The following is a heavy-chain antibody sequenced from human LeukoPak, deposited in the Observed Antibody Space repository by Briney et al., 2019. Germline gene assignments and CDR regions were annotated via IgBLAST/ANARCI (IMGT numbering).Heavy chain of an antibody. Sequence: GGSLRLSCAASRFTFSNAWMNWVRQAPGKGLEWVGRIKSKVDGETTDYAAPVKGRFTISRDDSNNMVYLQMNSLKIEDTAVYYCPIDEPDYAPYDLDYSGQGTLVTVSS. J-gene: IGHJ4*02. CDR1: RFTFSNAW. CDR2: IKSKVDGETT. V-gene: IGHV3-15*01. CDR3: PIDEPDYAPYDLDY. D-gene: IGHD4-17*01.